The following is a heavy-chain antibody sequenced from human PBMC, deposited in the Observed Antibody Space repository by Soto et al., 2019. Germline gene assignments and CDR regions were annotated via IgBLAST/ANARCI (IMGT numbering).Heavy chain of an antibody. Sequence: EVQLVESGGGLVKPGGSLRLSCAASGFTFSNAWMSWVRQAPGKGLEWVGRIKSKTDGGTTDYAAPVKGRFTISRDDSKITLYLQMNSLKAEDTAVQYCTTVPASIWAVPAAATAVWGKGSTVAVCS. CDR2: IKSKTDGGTT. D-gene: IGHD2-2*01. J-gene: IGHJ6*04. CDR3: TTVPASIWAVPAAATAV. V-gene: IGHV3-15*01. CDR1: GFTFSNAW.